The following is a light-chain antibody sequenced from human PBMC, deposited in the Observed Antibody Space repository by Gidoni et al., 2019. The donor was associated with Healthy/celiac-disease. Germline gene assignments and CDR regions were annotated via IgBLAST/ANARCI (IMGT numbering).Light chain of an antibody. CDR2: GNS. Sequence: QSVLTQPPSVSVAPGQRVTISCTGSSSNIGAGYDVHWYQQLPGTAPKLLLYGNSNRPSGVPDRFAGSKSGTSASLTITGLQAEDEADYYCQSYDSSLSGYVFGTGTKVTVL. V-gene: IGLV1-40*01. CDR3: QSYDSSLSGYV. CDR1: SSNIGAGYD. J-gene: IGLJ1*01.